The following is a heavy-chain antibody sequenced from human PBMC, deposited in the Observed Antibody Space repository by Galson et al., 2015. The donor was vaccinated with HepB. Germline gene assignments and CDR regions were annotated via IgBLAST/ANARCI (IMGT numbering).Heavy chain of an antibody. J-gene: IGHJ3*02. Sequence: SLRLSCAASGFIFRNYGMNWVRQAPGKGLEWVAVIWYDGSNKYYVDSVRGRFTISRDNSKNTLYLQMNSLRADDTAVYYCATYDGGQHAFDIWGQGTMVTVSS. CDR2: IWYDGSNK. CDR1: GFIFRNYG. CDR3: ATYDGGQHAFDI. D-gene: IGHD3-3*01. V-gene: IGHV3-33*01.